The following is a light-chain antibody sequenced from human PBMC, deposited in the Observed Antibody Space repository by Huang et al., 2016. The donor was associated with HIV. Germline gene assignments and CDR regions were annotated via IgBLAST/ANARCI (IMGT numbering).Light chain of an antibody. Sequence: AIRMTQSPSSLSASTGDRVNITCRASQAINNFLAWYQQKPGKAPNLLIYAASILETGVPSRFSGSWSGTEFNLSISCLQSEDFATYYCQQYYSYRTFGQGTQVEIK. J-gene: IGKJ1*01. CDR1: QAINNF. CDR2: AAS. V-gene: IGKV1-8*01. CDR3: QQYYSYRT.